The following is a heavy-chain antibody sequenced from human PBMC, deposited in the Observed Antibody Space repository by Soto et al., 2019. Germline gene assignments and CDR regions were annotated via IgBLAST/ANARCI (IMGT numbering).Heavy chain of an antibody. V-gene: IGHV3-23*01. J-gene: IGHJ4*02. Sequence: VQLLESGGGLVQPGGSLRLSCAASGFTFSTFAMGWVRQAPGKGLEWVSTISGSGGSTYYADSVKGRFTISRDNSKNTLHLQMNSLRAEDTAVYYCAKEALAWELPYWGQGTLVTVS. D-gene: IGHD1-26*01. CDR2: ISGSGGST. CDR3: AKEALAWELPY. CDR1: GFTFSTFA.